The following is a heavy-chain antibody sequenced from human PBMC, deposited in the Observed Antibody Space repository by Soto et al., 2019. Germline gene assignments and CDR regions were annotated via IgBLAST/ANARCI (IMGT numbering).Heavy chain of an antibody. J-gene: IGHJ4*02. CDR2: IIPIFNTT. CDR3: AREGRGKKAGYNGLVSLGY. V-gene: IGHV1-69*06. D-gene: IGHD2-2*02. CDR1: GSRFSNYV. Sequence: QVQLVQSGAEVKTPGSSLKVSCTVSGSRFSNYVISWVRQAPGHGLEWLGRIIPIFNTTQYAQKFQGRVTITAVKSTNTASLELSSLRSDDTAVYYCAREGRGKKAGYNGLVSLGYWGQGTLVTVSS.